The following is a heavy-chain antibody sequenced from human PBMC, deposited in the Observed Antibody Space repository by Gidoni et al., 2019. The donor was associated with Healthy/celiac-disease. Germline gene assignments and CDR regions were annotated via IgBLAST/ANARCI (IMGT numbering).Heavy chain of an antibody. V-gene: IGHV3-30*18. J-gene: IGHJ6*02. CDR3: AKVAQRYCSGGSCFFYGMDV. Sequence: QVQLVESGGGVVQPGRSLRLSCAAYGFTFSSYGMHWVRQAPGKGLEWVAVISYDGSNKYYADSVKGRFTISRDNSKNTLYLQMNSLRAEDTAVYYCAKVAQRYCSGGSCFFYGMDVWGQGTTVTVSS. CDR2: ISYDGSNK. CDR1: GFTFSSYG. D-gene: IGHD2-15*01.